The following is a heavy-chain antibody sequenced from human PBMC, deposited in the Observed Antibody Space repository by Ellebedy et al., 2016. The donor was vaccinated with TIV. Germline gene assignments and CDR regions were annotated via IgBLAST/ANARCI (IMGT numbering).Heavy chain of an antibody. J-gene: IGHJ4*02. D-gene: IGHD6-13*01. CDR3: ARRAAAGDGVFDY. CDR1: GGSIGSYY. CDR2: IYYSGST. Sequence: MPSETLSLTCTVSGGSIGSYYWSWIRQPPGKGLEWIGYIYYSGSTNYNPSLKSRVTISVDTSKNQFSLKLSSVTAADTAVYYCARRAAAGDGVFDYWGQGTLVTVSS. V-gene: IGHV4-59*08.